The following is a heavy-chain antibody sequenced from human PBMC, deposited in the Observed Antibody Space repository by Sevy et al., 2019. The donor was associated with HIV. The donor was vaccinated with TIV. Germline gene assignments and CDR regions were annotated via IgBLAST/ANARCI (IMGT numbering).Heavy chain of an antibody. Sequence: GGSLRLSCAASGFTFDDYAMHWVRQAPGKGLEWVSGISWNSGSIGYADSVMGRFTISRDNAKNSLYLQMNSLRAEDTALYYCAKGRATYYYYMDVWGKGTTVPVSS. CDR1: GFTFDDYA. V-gene: IGHV3-9*01. CDR2: ISWNSGSI. CDR3: AKGRATYYYYMDV. D-gene: IGHD1-26*01. J-gene: IGHJ6*03.